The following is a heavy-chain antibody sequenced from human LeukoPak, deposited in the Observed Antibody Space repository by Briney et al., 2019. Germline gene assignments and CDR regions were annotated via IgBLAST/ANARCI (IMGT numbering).Heavy chain of an antibody. V-gene: IGHV4-34*01. D-gene: IGHD4-11*01. CDR2: INHSGST. CDR1: GGSFSGYY. Sequence: SETLSLTCAVYGGSFSGYYWSWIRQPPGKGLEWIGEINHSGSTNYNPSLKSRVTISVDTSKNQFSLKLSSVTAADTAVYYCASLGLEDYSNYERWYFDLWGRGTLVTVSS. J-gene: IGHJ2*01. CDR3: ASLGLEDYSNYERWYFDL.